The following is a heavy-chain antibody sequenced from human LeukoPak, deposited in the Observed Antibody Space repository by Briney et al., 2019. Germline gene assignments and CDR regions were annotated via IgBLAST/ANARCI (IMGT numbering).Heavy chain of an antibody. D-gene: IGHD2-21*02. Sequence: SGGSLRLSCAASGFTFKNYAMNWVRQAPGKGLEWVSDISAADSNTYYADSVKGRFTISRDNSKNTLYLQMNSLRAEDTAVYYCAKVGDNYYYYMDVWGKGTTVFVSS. V-gene: IGHV3-23*01. CDR1: GFTFKNYA. CDR3: AKVGDNYYYYMDV. CDR2: ISAADSNT. J-gene: IGHJ6*03.